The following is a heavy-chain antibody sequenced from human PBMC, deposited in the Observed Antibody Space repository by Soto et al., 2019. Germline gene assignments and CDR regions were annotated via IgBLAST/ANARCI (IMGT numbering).Heavy chain of an antibody. D-gene: IGHD6-13*01. Sequence: QVQLVESGGGVVQPGRSLRLSCAASGFTFSTYGMHWVRQAPGKGLQWVALIWYDGSNEYYVDSVKGRFTISRDNSKNPLYLQMNRLRAEDTAVYYCAREEYSRWTGYLQPWGQGNLVPLSS. CDR2: IWYDGSNE. CDR1: GFTFSTYG. J-gene: IGHJ1*01. V-gene: IGHV3-33*01. CDR3: AREEYSRWTGYLQP.